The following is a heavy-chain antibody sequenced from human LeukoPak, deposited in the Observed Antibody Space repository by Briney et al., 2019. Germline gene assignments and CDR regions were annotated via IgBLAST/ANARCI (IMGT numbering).Heavy chain of an antibody. V-gene: IGHV4-59*08. CDR2: ISYSGTT. CDR1: GGSIRSYY. J-gene: IGHJ4*02. CDR3: ARGYRPPSSGFDY. Sequence: KPSGTLSLTCTVFGGSIRSYYWSWIRQPPGKGLEWIGHISYSGTTNYNPSLNSRVAISIDTSRNQFSLNLSSVTASDTAVYYCARGYRPPSSGFDYWGQGTPVTVSS. D-gene: IGHD6-19*01.